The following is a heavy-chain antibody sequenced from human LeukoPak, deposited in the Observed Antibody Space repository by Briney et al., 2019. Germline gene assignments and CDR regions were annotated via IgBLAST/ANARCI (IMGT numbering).Heavy chain of an antibody. CDR1: GGSFSGYY. V-gene: IGHV4-34*01. CDR2: INHSGST. CDR3: AAFYGSGSYEVDY. Sequence: SETLSLTCAVYGGSFSGYYWSWIRQPPGKGLEWIGEINHSGSTNYNPSLKSRVTISVDTSKNQFSLKLSSVTAADTAVYYCAAFYGSGSYEVDYWGQGTLVTVSS. J-gene: IGHJ4*02. D-gene: IGHD3-10*01.